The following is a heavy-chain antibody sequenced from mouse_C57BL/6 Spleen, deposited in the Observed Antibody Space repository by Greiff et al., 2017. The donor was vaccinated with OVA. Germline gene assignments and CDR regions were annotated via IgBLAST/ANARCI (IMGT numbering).Heavy chain of an antibody. Sequence: VQLQESGAELVRPGASVKLSCKASGYTFTSYGISWVKQSPGQGLEWIGEIYPRSGTTYYNEKFKGKATLTADKSSSTAYMELRSLKSEDSSVYFCARSGYYDDYYAMDDWGQGTTVTVAS. CDR2: IYPRSGTT. V-gene: IGHV1-81*01. CDR1: GYTFTSYG. D-gene: IGHD3-1*01. CDR3: ARSGYYDDYYAMDD. J-gene: IGHJ4*01.